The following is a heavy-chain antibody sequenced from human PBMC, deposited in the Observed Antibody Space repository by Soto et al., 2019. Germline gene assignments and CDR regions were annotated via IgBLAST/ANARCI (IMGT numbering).Heavy chain of an antibody. V-gene: IGHV4-31*03. CDR2: IYYSGTT. Sequence: QVQLQESGPRLVKPSQTLSLTCTVSGASISTGGYFWSWIRQHPGKGLEWIGYIYYSGTTNYNPSLKRRLIISIDTSKNQFSLKLSAVTAADTAVYYCARDSNHNPNWDSWGQGTLVTVSS. CDR1: GASISTGGYF. J-gene: IGHJ4*02. D-gene: IGHD1-1*01. CDR3: ARDSNHNPNWDS.